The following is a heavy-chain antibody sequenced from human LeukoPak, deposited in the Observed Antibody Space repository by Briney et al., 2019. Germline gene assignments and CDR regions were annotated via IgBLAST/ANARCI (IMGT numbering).Heavy chain of an antibody. CDR1: GYKFTSYW. D-gene: IGHD3-22*01. Sequence: GESLKISCKGSGYKFTSYWIGWVRQMPGKGLEWMGIIYPGDSDTRYSPSFQGQVTISADKSISTAYLQWSSLKASDTAMYYCARRLGYDSSVFDPWGQGTLVTVSS. CDR2: IYPGDSDT. V-gene: IGHV5-51*01. J-gene: IGHJ5*02. CDR3: ARRLGYDSSVFDP.